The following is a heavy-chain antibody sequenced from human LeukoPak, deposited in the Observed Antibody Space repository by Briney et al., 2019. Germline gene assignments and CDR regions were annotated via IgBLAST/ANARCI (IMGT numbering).Heavy chain of an antibody. Sequence: GGSLLLSCAASGFPFSSYERNCVRQAPGRGLEWGAYISSSGSTINYAVSGKGRFTISRDNAKNSLYRQMNSLRAEDTAVYHCAELGITMIGGVWGKGTTVTISS. V-gene: IGHV3-48*03. CDR3: AELGITMIGGV. D-gene: IGHD3-10*02. CDR2: ISSSGSTI. J-gene: IGHJ6*01. CDR1: GFPFSSYE.